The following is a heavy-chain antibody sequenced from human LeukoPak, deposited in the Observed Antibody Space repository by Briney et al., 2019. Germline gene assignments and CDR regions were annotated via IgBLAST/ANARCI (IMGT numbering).Heavy chain of an antibody. J-gene: IGHJ5*02. V-gene: IGHV3-7*01. CDR3: ARDYYGFS. D-gene: IGHD3-10*01. CDR1: GFTFSSYA. CDR2: IKQDGSEI. Sequence: GGSLRLSCAASGFTFSSYAMSWVRQAPGKGLEWVANIKQDGSEIYYVDSVKGRFTISGDNAKNSLYLQMNSLRAGDTAVYYCARDYYGFSWGQGTLVTVSS.